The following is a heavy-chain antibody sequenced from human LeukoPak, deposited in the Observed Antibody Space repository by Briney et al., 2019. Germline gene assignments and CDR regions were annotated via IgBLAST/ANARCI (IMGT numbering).Heavy chain of an antibody. CDR1: GGSFSGYY. Sequence: PSETLSLTCAVYGGSFSGYYWSWIRQPPGKGLEWIGEINHSGSTNYNPSLKSRVTISVDTSKNQFSLKLSSVTAADTAVYYCARARGGIAAADAFDIWGQGTMVTVSS. V-gene: IGHV4-34*01. J-gene: IGHJ3*02. CDR2: INHSGST. D-gene: IGHD6-13*01. CDR3: ARARGGIAAADAFDI.